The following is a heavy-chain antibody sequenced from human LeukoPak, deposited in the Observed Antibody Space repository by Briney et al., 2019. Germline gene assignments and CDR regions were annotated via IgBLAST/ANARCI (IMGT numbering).Heavy chain of an antibody. J-gene: IGHJ4*02. CDR3: AKEHQYASSTSPFVDY. Sequence: GGSLRLSCAASGFTFSDYWMHWVRQAPGKGLVWVSRIHTDGSITNYADSVKGRFTISRDNAKNTLYLQMNSLRAEDTAVYYCAKEHQYASSTSPFVDYWGQGTLVTVSS. D-gene: IGHD2-2*01. CDR2: IHTDGSIT. V-gene: IGHV3-74*01. CDR1: GFTFSDYW.